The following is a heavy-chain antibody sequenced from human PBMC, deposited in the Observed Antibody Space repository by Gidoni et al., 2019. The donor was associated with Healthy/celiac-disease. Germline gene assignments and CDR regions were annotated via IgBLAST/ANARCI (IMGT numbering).Heavy chain of an antibody. CDR1: GGSSSGYY. CDR3: ARGLDYGDYGVFDY. Sequence: QVQLQQWGAGLLKPSETLSLTCAVYGGSSSGYYWSWIRQPPGKGLDWIGEINHSGSTNYNPSLKSRVIISINTSKNQFSLKLSSVTAADTAVYYCARGLDYGDYGVFDYWGQGTLVTVSS. D-gene: IGHD4-17*01. V-gene: IGHV4-34*01. CDR2: INHSGST. J-gene: IGHJ4*02.